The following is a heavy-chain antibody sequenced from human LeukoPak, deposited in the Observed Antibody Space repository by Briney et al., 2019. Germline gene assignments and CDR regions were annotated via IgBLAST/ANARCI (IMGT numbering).Heavy chain of an antibody. CDR1: GGSFSGYY. Sequence: SETLSLTCAVYGGSFSGYYWSWIRQPPGKGLEWIGEINHSGSTNYNPSLKSRVTISVDTSKNQFSLKLNSVTAAGTAVYYCARGYSHPEFWGQGTLVTVSS. V-gene: IGHV4-34*01. CDR2: INHSGST. J-gene: IGHJ4*02. D-gene: IGHD4-11*01. CDR3: ARGYSHPEF.